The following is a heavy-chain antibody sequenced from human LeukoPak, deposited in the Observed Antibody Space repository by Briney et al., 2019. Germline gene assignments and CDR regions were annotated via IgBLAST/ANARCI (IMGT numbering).Heavy chain of an antibody. D-gene: IGHD3-10*01. J-gene: IGHJ6*03. CDR2: IYHSGST. CDR3: ARARDYYYYMDV. CDR1: GYSISSGYY. Sequence: PSETLSLTCVVSGYSISSGYYWAWIRQPPGKGLELIGSIYHSGSTNYNPSLKSRVTISVDTSKNQFSLNLNSVTAADTAVYYCARARDYYYYMDVWGKGTTVTVSS. V-gene: IGHV4-38-2*01.